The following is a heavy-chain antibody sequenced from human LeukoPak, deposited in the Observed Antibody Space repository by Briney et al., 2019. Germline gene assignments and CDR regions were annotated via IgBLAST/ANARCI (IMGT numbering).Heavy chain of an antibody. CDR1: GFTFSSYW. Sequence: GGSLRLSCAASGFTFSSYWMSWVRQAPGKGLEWVANIKQDGSEKYYVDSVKGRFTISRDNAKNSLYLQMNSLRAEDTAVYYCARDGPRYSGSSPVDYWGQGTLVTVSS. CDR2: IKQDGSEK. V-gene: IGHV3-7*01. D-gene: IGHD6-6*01. CDR3: ARDGPRYSGSSPVDY. J-gene: IGHJ4*02.